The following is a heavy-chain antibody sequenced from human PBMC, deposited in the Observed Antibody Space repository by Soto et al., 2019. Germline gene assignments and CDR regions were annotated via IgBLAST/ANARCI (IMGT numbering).Heavy chain of an antibody. J-gene: IGHJ6*02. V-gene: IGHV1-8*01. CDR3: PRGVAAAGDYYGMAV. CDR2: MNPNSGNT. Sequence: ASVKVSCKGSGYTFTSYDINWVRQATGQGLEWVGWMNPNSGNTGYAQKFQGRVTMTRNTSISTAYMELSSLRSEDTAVYYCPRGVAAAGDYYGMAVWGQGTTVTVSS. CDR1: GYTFTSYD. D-gene: IGHD6-13*01.